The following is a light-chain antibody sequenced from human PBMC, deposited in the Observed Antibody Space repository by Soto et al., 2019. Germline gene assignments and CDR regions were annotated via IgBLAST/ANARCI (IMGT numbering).Light chain of an antibody. V-gene: IGKV1-39*01. J-gene: IGKJ3*01. CDR3: QQSYSTPFT. Sequence: DFQMTQSPSSLGASVGDRVTITCRASQSLSSYLNWYQQKPGKAPKLLIYAASSLQSGVPSRFSGSGSGTDFTLTISRLQPEDFATYYCQQSYSTPFTFGPGTKVDIK. CDR2: AAS. CDR1: QSLSSY.